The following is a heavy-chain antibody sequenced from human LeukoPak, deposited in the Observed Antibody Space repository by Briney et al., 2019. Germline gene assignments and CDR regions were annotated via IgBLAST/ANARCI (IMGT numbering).Heavy chain of an antibody. J-gene: IGHJ4*02. D-gene: IGHD5-18*01. CDR2: ISAYNGNT. V-gene: IGHV1-18*01. Sequence: ASVKVSCKASGYTFTSYGISWVRQAPGQGLEWMGWISAYNGNTNYAQKLQGRVTMTTDTSTSTAYMELSSLRSEDTAVYYCARVEGGYSYGYYVYWGQGTLVTVSS. CDR1: GYTFTSYG. CDR3: ARVEGGYSYGYYVY.